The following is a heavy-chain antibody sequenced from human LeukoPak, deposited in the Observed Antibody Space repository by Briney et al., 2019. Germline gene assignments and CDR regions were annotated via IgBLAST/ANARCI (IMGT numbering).Heavy chain of an antibody. CDR1: GGSISSYY. J-gene: IGHJ5*02. Sequence: PSETLSLTCTVSGGSISSYYWSWLRQPAGKGLDWIGRIYTSGSTNYKPSLMSRVAMSVDTSKNLLSLKVSSVTAADTAVYYCARGSLRFLDSMNWFDPWGQGTLVTVSS. CDR3: ARGSLRFLDSMNWFDP. D-gene: IGHD3-3*01. CDR2: IYTSGST. V-gene: IGHV4-4*07.